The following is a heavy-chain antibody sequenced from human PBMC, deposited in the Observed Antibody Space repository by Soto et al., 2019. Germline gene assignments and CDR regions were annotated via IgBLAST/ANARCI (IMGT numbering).Heavy chain of an antibody. CDR3: SKFRYGMDV. CDR2: ISWNSGSI. Sequence: EVQLVESGGGLVQPGRSLRLSCAASGFTFDDYAMHWVRQAPGKGLEWVSGISWNSGSIGYADSVKGRFTISRDNAKNSLYLQMNSLRAEDTALYYCSKFRYGMDVWGQGTTVTVSS. J-gene: IGHJ6*02. CDR1: GFTFDDYA. V-gene: IGHV3-9*01.